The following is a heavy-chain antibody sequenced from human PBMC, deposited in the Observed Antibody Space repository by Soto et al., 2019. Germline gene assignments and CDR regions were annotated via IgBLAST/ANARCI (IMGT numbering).Heavy chain of an antibody. Sequence: GSSVKVSRKAFGYSFTDNYINRVRLAPGQGLEWVGLINPSGASTTYAQNFQGRVTMTRDTSTRTVYMELSSLRSDDTAVYYCARVYGLVKHDDFWSGYYDYWGQGTQVTVSS. J-gene: IGHJ4*02. CDR2: INPSGAST. D-gene: IGHD3-3*01. V-gene: IGHV1-46*01. CDR1: GYSFTDNY. CDR3: ARVYGLVKHDDFWSGYYDY.